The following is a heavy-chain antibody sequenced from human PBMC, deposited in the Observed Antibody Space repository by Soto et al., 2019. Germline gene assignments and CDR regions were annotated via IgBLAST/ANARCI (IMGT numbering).Heavy chain of an antibody. Sequence: EVQLVESGGGLIQPGGSLRLSCAASGFTVSSNYMSWVRQAPGKGLEWVSVIYSGGSTYYADSVKGRFTISRDNSKNTLYLQMNSLRAEDTAVYYCARNYDSTAGCAFDIWGQGTMVTVSS. D-gene: IGHD3-22*01. CDR2: IYSGGST. V-gene: IGHV3-53*01. J-gene: IGHJ3*02. CDR1: GFTVSSNY. CDR3: ARNYDSTAGCAFDI.